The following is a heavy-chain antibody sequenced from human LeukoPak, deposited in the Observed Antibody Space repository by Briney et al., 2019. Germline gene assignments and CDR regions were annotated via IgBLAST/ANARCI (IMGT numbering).Heavy chain of an antibody. Sequence: PSETLSLTCTVSGGSIFSYYWNWIRQSPGKGLEWIGYIYYNGITNYNPSLRSRGTISIATSKNQFSLRLRSVTAADTAIYYCARRAYYVSSGYSPASGYFDLWGRGTLVSVSS. CDR1: GGSIFSYY. CDR2: IYYNGIT. J-gene: IGHJ2*01. V-gene: IGHV4-59*12. D-gene: IGHD3-22*01. CDR3: ARRAYYVSSGYSPASGYFDL.